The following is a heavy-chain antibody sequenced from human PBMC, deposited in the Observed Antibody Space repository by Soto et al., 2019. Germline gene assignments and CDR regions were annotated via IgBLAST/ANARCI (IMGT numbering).Heavy chain of an antibody. J-gene: IGHJ6*02. CDR1: GFTFSSYW. V-gene: IGHV3-74*01. Sequence: GGSLRLSCAASGFTFSSYWMHWVRQAPGKGLVWVSRINSDGSSTIYAVSVTGRFTISRGNAKITLYLQMNILRAGDTAVFYCARLGALSIATRPTDFYYYGMDVWGQGTMVTVSS. CDR3: ARLGALSIATRPTDFYYYGMDV. CDR2: INSDGSST. D-gene: IGHD6-6*01.